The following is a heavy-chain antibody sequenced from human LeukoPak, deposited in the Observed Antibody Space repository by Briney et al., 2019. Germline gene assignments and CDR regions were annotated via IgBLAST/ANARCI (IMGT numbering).Heavy chain of an antibody. CDR3: VKDVGSDPNWHFDL. V-gene: IGHV3-33*06. CDR1: GFTFRAYG. J-gene: IGHJ2*01. CDR2: IWFDGSNQ. D-gene: IGHD3-10*01. Sequence: QPGRSLRLSCAASGFTFRAYGMHWVRQAPGKGLEWVADIWFDGSNQDYTDSVRGRFTVSRDNSKNTLYLQMNSLTAEDTAVYYCVKDVGSDPNWHFDLWGRGTLVTVYS.